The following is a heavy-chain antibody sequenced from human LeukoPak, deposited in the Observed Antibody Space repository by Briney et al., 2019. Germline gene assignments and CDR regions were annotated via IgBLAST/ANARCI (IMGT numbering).Heavy chain of an antibody. V-gene: IGHV4-4*07. J-gene: IGHJ4*02. CDR2: IYTSGST. CDR3: ASTTYYYDGSGYYFLDY. Sequence: PSETLSLTCTVSGDSISSYYWSWIRQPAGKGLEWIGRIYTSGSTNYNPSLKNRVTMSVDTSKNQFSLKLSSVTAADTAVYYCASTTYYYDGSGYYFLDYWGQGTLVTVSS. D-gene: IGHD3-22*01. CDR1: GDSISSYY.